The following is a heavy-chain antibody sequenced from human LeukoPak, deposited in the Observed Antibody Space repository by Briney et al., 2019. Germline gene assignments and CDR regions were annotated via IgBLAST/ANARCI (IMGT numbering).Heavy chain of an antibody. V-gene: IGHV1-69*05. D-gene: IGHD6-13*01. CDR1: GGTFSSYA. CDR2: IIPIFGTA. CDR3: AREEIAAAGAIDY. J-gene: IGHJ4*02. Sequence: SVKVSCKASGGTFSSYAISWVRQAPGQGLEWMGGIIPIFGTANYAQKFQGRVTITTDESTSTAYMELSSLRSEDTAVYYCAREEIAAAGAIDYWGQGTLVTVSS.